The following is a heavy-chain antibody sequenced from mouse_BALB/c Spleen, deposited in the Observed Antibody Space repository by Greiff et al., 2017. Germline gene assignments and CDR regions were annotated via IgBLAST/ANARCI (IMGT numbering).Heavy chain of an antibody. Sequence: VQLQQSGAELVKPGASVKLSCTASGFNIKDTYMHWVKQRPEQGLEWIGRIDPANGNTKYDPKFQGKATITADTSSNTAYLQLSSLTSEDTADYYYARDPFYAMDYWGQGTSVTVSS. J-gene: IGHJ4*01. CDR3: ARDPFYAMDY. V-gene: IGHV14-3*02. CDR1: GFNIKDTY. CDR2: IDPANGNT.